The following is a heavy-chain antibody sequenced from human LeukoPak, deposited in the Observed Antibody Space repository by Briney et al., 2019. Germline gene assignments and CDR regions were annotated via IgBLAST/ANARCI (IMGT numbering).Heavy chain of an antibody. Sequence: KPSETLSLTCTVSGGSISSGGYYWSWIRQPPGTGLEWIGYIYHSGSTYYNPSLKSRVTISVDRSKNQFSLKLSSVTAADTAVYYCARQAPYDSGNWFDPWGQGTLVTVSS. J-gene: IGHJ5*02. D-gene: IGHD3-3*01. CDR2: IYHSGST. CDR1: GGSISSGGYY. CDR3: ARQAPYDSGNWFDP. V-gene: IGHV4-30-2*01.